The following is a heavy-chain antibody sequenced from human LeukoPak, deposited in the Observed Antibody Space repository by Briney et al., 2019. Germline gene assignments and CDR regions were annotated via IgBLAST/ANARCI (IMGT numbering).Heavy chain of an antibody. D-gene: IGHD3-3*01. V-gene: IGHV1-2*04. CDR1: GYTFTGYY. CDR2: INPNSGGT. J-gene: IGHJ1*01. Sequence: ASVKVSCKASGYTFTGYYMHWVRQAPGQGLEWMGWINPNSGGTNYAQKFQGWVTMTRDTSISTAYMELSRLRSDDTAVHYCARGARITIFGVASRWYFQHWGQGTLVTVSS. CDR3: ARGARITIFGVASRWYFQH.